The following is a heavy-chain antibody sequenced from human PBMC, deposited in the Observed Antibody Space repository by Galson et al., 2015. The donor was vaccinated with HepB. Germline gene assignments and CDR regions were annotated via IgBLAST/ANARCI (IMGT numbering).Heavy chain of an antibody. CDR3: ARDSFGVVFEAHWDYYYGMDV. D-gene: IGHD3-3*01. CDR1: GFTFSSYS. V-gene: IGHV3-21*01. J-gene: IGHJ6*02. Sequence: SLRLSCAASGFTFSSYSMNWVRQAPGKGLEWVSSISSSSSYIYYADSVKGRFTISRDNAKNSLYLQMNSLRAEDTAVYYCARDSFGVVFEAHWDYYYGMDVWGQGTTVTVSS. CDR2: ISSSSSYI.